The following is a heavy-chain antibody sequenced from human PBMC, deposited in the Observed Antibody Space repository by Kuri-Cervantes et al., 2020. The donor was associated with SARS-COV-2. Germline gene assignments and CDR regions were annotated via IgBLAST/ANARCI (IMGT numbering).Heavy chain of an antibody. V-gene: IGHV2-70*11. CDR2: IDGDGDT. J-gene: IGHJ4*02. CDR3: ARINFNVRTTDY. D-gene: IGHD1-1*01. Sequence: SGPTLVKPTQTLTLTCTFSGFSLSTSGMCVSWVRQPPGRALEWLARIDGDGDTYYRPSLRARLSISKDTSKNQVVLIMTNLDAVDTGTYYCARINFNVRTTDYWGRGTLVTVSS. CDR1: GFSLSTSGMC.